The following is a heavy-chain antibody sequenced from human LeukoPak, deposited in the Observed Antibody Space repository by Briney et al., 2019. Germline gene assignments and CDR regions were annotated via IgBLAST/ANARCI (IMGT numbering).Heavy chain of an antibody. J-gene: IGHJ4*02. CDR3: AKFGSGGY. Sequence: GGSLRLSCAASGFTFSKFAINWVRQAPGKGLEWVSAISGSGGSTYYADSVKGRFTISRDNSKNTLYLQMNSLRAEDTAVYYCAKFGSGGYWGQGTLVTVSS. D-gene: IGHD3-10*01. CDR1: GFTFSKFA. CDR2: ISGSGGST. V-gene: IGHV3-23*01.